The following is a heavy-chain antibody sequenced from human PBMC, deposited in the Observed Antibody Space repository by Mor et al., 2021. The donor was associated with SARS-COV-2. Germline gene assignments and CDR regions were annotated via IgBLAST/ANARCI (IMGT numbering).Heavy chain of an antibody. Sequence: DGGTTDYAAPVKGRCTISRDDSRNMVFLQMDSQETEDTAVYYCTTGPYGSGSFPAVHWGQGTLVTVSS. D-gene: IGHD3-10*01. CDR3: TTGPYGSGSFPAVH. CDR2: DGGTT. V-gene: IGHV3-15*01. J-gene: IGHJ4*02.